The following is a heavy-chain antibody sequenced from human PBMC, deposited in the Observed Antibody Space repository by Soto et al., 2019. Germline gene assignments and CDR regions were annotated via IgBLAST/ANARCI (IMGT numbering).Heavy chain of an antibody. V-gene: IGHV3-30*18. CDR3: AKDTYYHDSSGFYVFDY. Sequence: GGSLRLSCTASGVSFSSYGMHWVRQAPGKGLEWVAVTPYDGRNNNYADSVRGRFTISRDNSKNTLYLQMNSLRAEDTAVYYCAKDTYYHDSSGFYVFDYWGQGTPVTVSS. CDR1: GVSFSSYG. CDR2: TPYDGRNN. J-gene: IGHJ4*02. D-gene: IGHD3-22*01.